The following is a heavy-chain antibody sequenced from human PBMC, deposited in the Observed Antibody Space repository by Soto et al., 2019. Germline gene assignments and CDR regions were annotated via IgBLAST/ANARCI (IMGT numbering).Heavy chain of an antibody. J-gene: IGHJ4*02. CDR1: GISLSDNY. V-gene: IGHV3-11*01. CDR3: ASGKWSLDY. D-gene: IGHD2-15*01. CDR2: ISNSDYTT. Sequence: PGGSPRLSCVASGISLSDNYMAWIRQDPGKGLEWLSYISNSDYTTYYTDSVKGRFTISRDNAKNSLYLQLNGLRVEDTAAYPCASGKWSLDYWGQVILVTVSS.